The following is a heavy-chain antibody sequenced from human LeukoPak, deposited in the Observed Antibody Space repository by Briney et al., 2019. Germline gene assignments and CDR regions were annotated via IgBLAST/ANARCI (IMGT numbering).Heavy chain of an antibody. CDR2: INWNGGST. Sequence: GGSLRLSCAASGFTFSSYGMTWVRQAPGKGLEWVSGINWNGGSTGYAGSVKGRFTISRDNAKNSLYLQMNSLSAEDTALYYCAKNLGSGWYFPFDYWGQGTLVTVSS. V-gene: IGHV3-20*04. D-gene: IGHD6-19*01. CDR1: GFTFSSYG. CDR3: AKNLGSGWYFPFDY. J-gene: IGHJ4*02.